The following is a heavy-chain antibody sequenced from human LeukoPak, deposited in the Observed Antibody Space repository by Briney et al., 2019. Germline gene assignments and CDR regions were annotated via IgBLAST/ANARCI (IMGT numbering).Heavy chain of an antibody. CDR1: GLSFSSLW. CDR3: ARGDVFSAPTTARNWFDP. Sequence: PGGSLRLSCVASGLSFSSLWMSWVRQAPGKGLEWVANIKEDGSEKYYVDSVKGRFTISRDNAKNSLYLQMNSLRAEDTAVYYCARGDVFSAPTTARNWFDPWGQGTLVTVSS. V-gene: IGHV3-7*01. CDR2: IKEDGSEK. J-gene: IGHJ5*02. D-gene: IGHD6-6*01.